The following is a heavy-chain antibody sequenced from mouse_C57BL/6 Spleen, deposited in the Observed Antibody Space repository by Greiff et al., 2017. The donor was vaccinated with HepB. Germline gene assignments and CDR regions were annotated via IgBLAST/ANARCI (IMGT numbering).Heavy chain of an antibody. V-gene: IGHV3-6*01. CDR1: GYSITSGYY. CDR2: ISYDGSN. J-gene: IGHJ4*01. Sequence: ESGPGLVKPSQSLSLTCSVTGYSITSGYYWNWIRQFPGNKLEWMGYISYDGSNNYNPSLKNRISITRDTSKNQFFLKLNSVTTEDTATYYCARKLGRYYYAMDYWGQGTSVTVSS. CDR3: ARKLGRYYYAMDY. D-gene: IGHD4-1*01.